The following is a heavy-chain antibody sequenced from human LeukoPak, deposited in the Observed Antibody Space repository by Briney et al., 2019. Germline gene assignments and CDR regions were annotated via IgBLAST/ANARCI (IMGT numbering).Heavy chain of an antibody. CDR1: GGSTSSYH. V-gene: IGHV4-59*01. CDR2: VSYSGST. D-gene: IGHD3-10*01. J-gene: IGHJ4*02. CDR3: ATGPRPHINMNRGVTTYSGYHFDD. Sequence: SETLSLTCTVSGGSTSSYHWSWIRQPPGKGLEWIGYVSYSGSTNYNPSLKSRVTISVDTSKNQFSLNLNSLTAADTAVYYCATGPRPHINMNRGVTTYSGYHFDDWGQETLVTVSS.